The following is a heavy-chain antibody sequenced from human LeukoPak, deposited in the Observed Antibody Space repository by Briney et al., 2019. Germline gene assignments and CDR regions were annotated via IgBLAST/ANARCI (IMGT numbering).Heavy chain of an antibody. CDR1: GFTFDTYW. CDR2: IIQDGSAK. CDR3: AREGVPGATAHHYDY. J-gene: IGHJ4*02. D-gene: IGHD1-26*01. Sequence: GGSLRLSCAVTGFTFDTYWMSWVRQVPGKGLEWVANIIQDGSAKYYVDSVKDRFTISRDNAKNSLYLQMNSLRAEDTGVYYCAREGVPGATAHHYDYWGQGSLVTVSS. V-gene: IGHV3-7*01.